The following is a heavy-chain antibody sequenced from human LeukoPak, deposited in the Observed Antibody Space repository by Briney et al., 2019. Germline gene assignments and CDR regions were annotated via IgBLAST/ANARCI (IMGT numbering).Heavy chain of an antibody. CDR2: IQGGGSNT. J-gene: IGHJ4*02. Sequence: GGSLRLSCVASGFTFSKNWMHWVRQAPGKGLVWVSRIQGGGSNTNYADSVKGRFSISRDNAKNTVYLQMNSLRAEDTGIYYCARGTSAGGPISPFDFWGXGTVVTVSS. D-gene: IGHD6-13*01. CDR1: GFTFSKNW. V-gene: IGHV3-74*01. CDR3: ARGTSAGGPISPFDF.